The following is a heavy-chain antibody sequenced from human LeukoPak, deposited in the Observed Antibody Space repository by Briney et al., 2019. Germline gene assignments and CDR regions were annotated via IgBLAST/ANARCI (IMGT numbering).Heavy chain of an antibody. D-gene: IGHD6-19*01. J-gene: IGHJ4*02. V-gene: IGHV1-18*01. CDR2: ISAYNGNT. CDR3: ARTRAVAGSPYYFDY. Sequence: ASVKVSCKASGYTFTSYGISWVRQAPGQGLEWMGWISAYNGNTNYAQKLQGRVTMTTDTSTSAAYMELGSLRSDDTAVYYCARTRAVAGSPYYFDYWGQGTLVTVSS. CDR1: GYTFTSYG.